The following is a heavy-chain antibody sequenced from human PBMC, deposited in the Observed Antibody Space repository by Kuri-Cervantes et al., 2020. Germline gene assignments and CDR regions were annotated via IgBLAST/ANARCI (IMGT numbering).Heavy chain of an antibody. Sequence: GESLKISCAASGFTFSSYWVHWVRQAPGKGLVWVSRISSDGSSTRYADSVKGRFSISRDNATNTLYLHMNSLRAEDTAVYYCARGNFYAMDVWGQGTTVTVSS. V-gene: IGHV3-74*01. CDR3: ARGNFYAMDV. CDR1: GFTFSSYW. J-gene: IGHJ6*02. CDR2: ISSDGSST.